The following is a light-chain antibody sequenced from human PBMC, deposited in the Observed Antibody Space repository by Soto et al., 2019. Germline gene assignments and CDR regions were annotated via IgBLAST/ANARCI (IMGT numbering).Light chain of an antibody. CDR2: GAS. CDR3: QQYNDWPT. Sequence: IVLTQSPATLSLSPGERATLSCKASQSVSSYLAWYQQKPGQAPSLLIYGASTRATGIPARFSGSGSGTESTLTLRSLQSEDFAVDYCQQYNDWPTFGQGTKVDIK. J-gene: IGKJ1*01. CDR1: QSVSSY. V-gene: IGKV3-15*01.